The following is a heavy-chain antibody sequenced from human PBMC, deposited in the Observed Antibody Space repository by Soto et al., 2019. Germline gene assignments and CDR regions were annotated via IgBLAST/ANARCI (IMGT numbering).Heavy chain of an antibody. CDR2: ISAGGGST. CDR1: GFTFDSYA. J-gene: IGHJ4*02. Sequence: DVQLLESGGGLVQPGGSLRLSCAAAGFTFDSYAMTWVRQAPGKGLEWVSTISAGGGSTYYADSVKGRLTSSRDNSKTTVYLHLSSLRAEDTAVYFCAAARPPGHGFPPYYLNYWGLGTLVTVSS. V-gene: IGHV3-23*01. CDR3: AAARPPGHGFPPYYLNY. D-gene: IGHD5-12*01.